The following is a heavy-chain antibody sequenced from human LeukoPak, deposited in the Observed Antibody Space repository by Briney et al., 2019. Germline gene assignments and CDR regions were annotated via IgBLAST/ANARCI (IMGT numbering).Heavy chain of an antibody. V-gene: IGHV4-39*01. D-gene: IGHD1-26*01. J-gene: IGHJ5*02. CDR2: VYYSGST. Sequence: SETLSLTCTVSGGSISNSSYYWGWIRQPLGKGLEWIGSVYYSGSTYSNPSLKSRVTISIDTSKNQFSQNLSSVTAADTAVYYCARLKSGVGWFDPWGQGTLVTVSS. CDR3: ARLKSGVGWFDP. CDR1: GGSISNSSYY.